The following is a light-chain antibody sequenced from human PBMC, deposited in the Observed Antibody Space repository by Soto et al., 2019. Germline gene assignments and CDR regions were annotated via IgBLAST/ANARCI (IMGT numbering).Light chain of an antibody. Sequence: DIQMTQSPSTLSASVGDRVTITCRASQSISSWLAWYKQKPGKAPKLLIYDASSLESGVPSRFSGSGSGTEFTLTISSMTPDDFATYYCQQYNSYWTFGQGTKVDIK. V-gene: IGKV1-5*01. J-gene: IGKJ1*01. CDR1: QSISSW. CDR2: DAS. CDR3: QQYNSYWT.